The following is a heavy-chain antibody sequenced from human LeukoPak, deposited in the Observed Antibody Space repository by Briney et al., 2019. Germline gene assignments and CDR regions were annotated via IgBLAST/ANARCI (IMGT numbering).Heavy chain of an antibody. Sequence: GRSLRLSCAASGFTFSSYAMHWVRQAPGKGLEWVAVISYDGSNKYYADSVKGRFTISRDNSKNTLYLQMNSLRAEDTAVYYCARAKLNYGSGGFDYWGQGTLVTVSS. D-gene: IGHD3-10*01. CDR3: ARAKLNYGSGGFDY. J-gene: IGHJ4*02. CDR1: GFTFSSYA. V-gene: IGHV3-30*04. CDR2: ISYDGSNK.